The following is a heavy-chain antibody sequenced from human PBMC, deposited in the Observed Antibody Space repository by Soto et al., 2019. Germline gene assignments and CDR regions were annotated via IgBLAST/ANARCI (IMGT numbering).Heavy chain of an antibody. V-gene: IGHV1-69*13. J-gene: IGHJ4*02. CDR2: IIPIFGTA. CDR1: GGTFSSYA. D-gene: IGHD3-22*01. Sequence: SVKVSCKASGGTFSSYAISWVRQAPGQGLEWMGGIIPIFGTANYAQKFQGRVTITADESTSTAYMELSSLISEDTAVYYCASAYYDSSGYYTFFDYWGRRTLVAVSS. CDR3: ASAYYDSSGYYTFFDY.